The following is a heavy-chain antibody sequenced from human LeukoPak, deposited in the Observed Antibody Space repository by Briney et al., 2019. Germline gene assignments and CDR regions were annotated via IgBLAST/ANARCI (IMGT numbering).Heavy chain of an antibody. CDR2: IFHNGST. V-gene: IGHV4-59*01. J-gene: IGHJ4*02. CDR3: ARGAPGGNDYGDY. Sequence: TSETLSLTCTVSGASISSYYWSWIRQPPGKGLEWIGYIFHNGSTNYNPSLKSRVTISVDTSKNQLSLKLSSVTAADTAVYYCARGAPGGNDYGDYWGQGTLVTVSS. CDR1: GASISSYY.